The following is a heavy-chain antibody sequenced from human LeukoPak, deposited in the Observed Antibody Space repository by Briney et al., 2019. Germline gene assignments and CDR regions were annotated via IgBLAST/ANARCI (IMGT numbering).Heavy chain of an antibody. V-gene: IGHV4-34*01. CDR3: APIFGDYSDFDS. Sequence: SETLSLTCAVYGGSFSNYYLSWVRQPPGKGLEWIGEITHHGGTNYNPPLKSRVTISVDTSKNQFSLKLSSVAAADTAVYYCAPIFGDYSDFDSWGQGTLVTVSS. J-gene: IGHJ4*02. CDR2: ITHHGGT. CDR1: GGSFSNYY. D-gene: IGHD4-17*01.